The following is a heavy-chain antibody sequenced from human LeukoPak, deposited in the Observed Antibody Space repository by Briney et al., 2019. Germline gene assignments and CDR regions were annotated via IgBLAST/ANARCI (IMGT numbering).Heavy chain of an antibody. CDR3: AREYGSGGSWFDP. CDR1: GGSISSYY. V-gene: IGHV4-59*01. Sequence: SETLSLTCTVSGGSISSYYWSWIRQPPGKGLEWIGYIYYSGSTNYNPSLKSRVTISVDTSKNQFSLKLSSVTAADTAVYYRAREYGSGGSWFDPWGQGTLVTVSS. CDR2: IYYSGST. D-gene: IGHD3-10*01. J-gene: IGHJ5*02.